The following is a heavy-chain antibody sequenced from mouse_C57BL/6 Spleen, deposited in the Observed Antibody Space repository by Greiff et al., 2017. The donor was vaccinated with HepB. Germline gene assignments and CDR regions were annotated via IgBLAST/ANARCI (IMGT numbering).Heavy chain of an antibody. V-gene: IGHV1-50*01. Sequence: VQLQQPGAELVKPGASVKLSCKASGYTFTSYWMQWVKQRPGQGLEWIGEIDPSDSYTNCNQKFKGKATLTVDTSSSTAYMQLSSLTSEDSAVYYCARGGSSRYYFDYWGQGTTLTVSS. D-gene: IGHD1-1*01. CDR1: GYTFTSYW. CDR3: ARGGSSRYYFDY. CDR2: IDPSDSYT. J-gene: IGHJ2*01.